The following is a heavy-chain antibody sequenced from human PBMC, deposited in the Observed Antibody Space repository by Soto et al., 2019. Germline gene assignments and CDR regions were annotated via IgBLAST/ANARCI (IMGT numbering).Heavy chain of an antibody. CDR3: AKDVRPAPAATVTTFLDYFDY. Sequence: EVQLVESGGGLVQPGRSLRLSCAASGFTFDDYAMYWVRQAPGKGLEWVSGISWNSGSIGYADSVKGRFTISRDNAKNSLYLQMNSLRAEDTALYYCAKDVRPAPAATVTTFLDYFDYWGQGTLVTVSS. V-gene: IGHV3-9*01. CDR1: GFTFDDYA. D-gene: IGHD4-17*01. CDR2: ISWNSGSI. J-gene: IGHJ4*02.